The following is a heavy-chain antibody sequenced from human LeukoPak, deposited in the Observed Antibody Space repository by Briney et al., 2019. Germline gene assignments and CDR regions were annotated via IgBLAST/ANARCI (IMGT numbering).Heavy chain of an antibody. V-gene: IGHV3-30*02. J-gene: IGHJ4*02. Sequence: GGSLRLSCAASGFTFSSYGMHWVRQAPGKGLEWGAFIWYDGSSTSYADSVKGRFTISRDNSKTTLYLQINSVRAEDTAVYYCATYRQLLLPFESWGQGTLVTVSS. CDR1: GFTFSSYG. D-gene: IGHD1-1*01. CDR3: ATYRQLLLPFES. CDR2: IWYDGSST.